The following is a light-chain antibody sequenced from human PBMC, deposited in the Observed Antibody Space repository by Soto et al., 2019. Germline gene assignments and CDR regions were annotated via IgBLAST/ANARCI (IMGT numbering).Light chain of an antibody. V-gene: IGLV1-47*02. CDR3: AAWDDSLSGPV. CDR1: SSNIGSNY. J-gene: IGLJ2*01. Sequence: QSVLTQPPSASGTPGQRVTISCSGSSSNIGSNYVYWYQQLPGTAPKLLIYSNNQRPSGVPERFSGSKSGTSASLAISGLRSEDEADYYCAAWDDSLSGPVFGGGTQLTVL. CDR2: SNN.